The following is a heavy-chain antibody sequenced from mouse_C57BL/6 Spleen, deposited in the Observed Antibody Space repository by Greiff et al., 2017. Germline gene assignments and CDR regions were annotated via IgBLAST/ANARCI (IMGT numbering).Heavy chain of an antibody. V-gene: IGHV3-6*01. CDR1: GYSITSGYY. Sequence: EVQVVESGPGLVKPSQSLSLTCSVTGYSITSGYYWNWIRQFPGNKLEWMGYISYDGSNKYNPSLKYRISIARDTSKNQFFLKLKSGTTEDTATYYCAREGYYGSSLGYWGQGTTLTVAA. CDR3: AREGYYGSSLGY. CDR2: ISYDGSN. D-gene: IGHD1-1*01. J-gene: IGHJ2*01.